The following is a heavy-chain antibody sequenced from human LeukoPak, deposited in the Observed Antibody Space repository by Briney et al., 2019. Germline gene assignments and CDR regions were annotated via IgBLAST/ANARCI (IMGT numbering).Heavy chain of an antibody. Sequence: GASVKVPCKASGYTFTSYYMHWVRQAPGQGLEWMGWINPHSGDTNYAHKFQGRVTMTRDTSTSTVYMELSSLRSEDTAVYYCARDLSTTGTASLGYWGQGTLVTVSS. CDR3: ARDLSTTGTASLGY. CDR1: GYTFTSYY. J-gene: IGHJ4*02. V-gene: IGHV1-46*01. D-gene: IGHD1-1*01. CDR2: INPHSGDT.